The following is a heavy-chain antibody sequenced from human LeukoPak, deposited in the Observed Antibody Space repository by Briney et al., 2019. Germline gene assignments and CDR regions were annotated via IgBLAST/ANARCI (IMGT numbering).Heavy chain of an antibody. Sequence: SETLSLTCAVYGGSFSGYYWSWIRQPPGKGLEWIGYIYYSGSTNYNPSLKSRVTISVDTSKNQFSLKLSSVTAADTAVCYCAKDKTYYDFWSGHDAFDIWGQGTMVTVSS. D-gene: IGHD3-3*01. CDR2: IYYSGST. CDR1: GGSFSGYY. CDR3: AKDKTYYDFWSGHDAFDI. V-gene: IGHV4-59*01. J-gene: IGHJ3*02.